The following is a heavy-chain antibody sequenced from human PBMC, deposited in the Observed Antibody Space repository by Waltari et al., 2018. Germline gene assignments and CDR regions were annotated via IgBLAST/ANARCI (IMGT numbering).Heavy chain of an antibody. J-gene: IGHJ6*03. CDR1: GGSNSTYY. CDR3: ARGSFGVVIRSVYYYMDV. Sequence: QVQLQESGPGLVKPSETLSRPRPASGGSNSTYYWTGLRQPPGTGLEWIGYIYYSGSTNYNPSLKIRLTMSVDTSKNQFSLRLSSVTAADTAVYYCARGSFGVVIRSVYYYMDVWGKGTTVTVSS. D-gene: IGHD3-3*02. CDR2: IYYSGST. V-gene: IGHV4-59*01.